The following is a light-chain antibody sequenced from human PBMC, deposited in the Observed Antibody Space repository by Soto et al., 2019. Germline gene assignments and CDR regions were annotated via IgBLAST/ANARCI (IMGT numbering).Light chain of an antibody. J-gene: IGKJ1*01. V-gene: IGKV1-27*01. CDR2: GAS. CDR1: QSISNF. CDR3: QRYHSGPPT. Sequence: LNMTQTPLYMPASVGARDTRTCRATQSISNFVAWYQQKPGKVPKLLIHGASTLQSGIPSRFSGSGSGTEFIFSISSLQPEDVGIYYCQRYHSGPPTFGHGTKVDIK.